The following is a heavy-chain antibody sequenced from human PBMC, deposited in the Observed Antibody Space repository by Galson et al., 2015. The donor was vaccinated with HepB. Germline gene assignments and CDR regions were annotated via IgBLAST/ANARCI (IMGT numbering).Heavy chain of an antibody. V-gene: IGHV1-46*01. CDR3: ARGRFNYDGNNWGNWFDP. CDR2: INPSGGAT. J-gene: IGHJ5*02. Sequence: SVKVSCKASGYTFTNYYIHWVRQAPGHGLEWLGVINPSGGATSYAQKFQGRVTMTRDTSTSTVYMELSSLRSEDTAVYYCARGRFNYDGNNWGNWFDPWGQGTLVTVSS. D-gene: IGHD3-16*01. CDR1: GYTFTNYY.